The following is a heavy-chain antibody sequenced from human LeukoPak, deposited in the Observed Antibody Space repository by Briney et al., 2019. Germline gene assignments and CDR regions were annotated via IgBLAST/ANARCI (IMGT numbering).Heavy chain of an antibody. CDR2: LIGSGGAI. CDR1: GFTFTSYG. Sequence: PGGSLRLSCTASGFTFTSYGMSWVRQAPGKGLEWVSGLIGSGGAIYYADSVKGRFTIFRDNSKNTLYLQMNSLGAEDTAVYYCAKDRGPTVTAYFDYWGQGSLVTVSS. D-gene: IGHD4-11*01. V-gene: IGHV3-23*01. J-gene: IGHJ4*02. CDR3: AKDRGPTVTAYFDY.